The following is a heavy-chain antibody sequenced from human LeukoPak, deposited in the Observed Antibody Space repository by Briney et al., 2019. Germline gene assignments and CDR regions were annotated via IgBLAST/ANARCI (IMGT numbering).Heavy chain of an antibody. Sequence: GASVKVSCKASGYTFTNYHMDWVRQATGQGLEWMGIINPSGGSTTNAQKFQGRVIMTRDMSTSTVYMELGSLRSEDTAVYYCARPITYSSSWYGGDAFDIWGQGTMVTVSS. D-gene: IGHD6-13*01. J-gene: IGHJ3*02. CDR2: INPSGGST. CDR1: GYTFTNYH. CDR3: ARPITYSSSWYGGDAFDI. V-gene: IGHV1-46*01.